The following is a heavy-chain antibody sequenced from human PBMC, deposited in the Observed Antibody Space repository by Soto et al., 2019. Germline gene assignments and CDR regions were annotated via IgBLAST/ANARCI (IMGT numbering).Heavy chain of an antibody. Sequence: EVQLLESGGDLVQPGGSLRLSCAASGFTFSSYAMNWVRQAPGKGLEWVSAISGSGGNTFYADSVKGRFTISRDNSKNTLCLQMHSLRAEDTAIYYCAMLISGSYSYHGMDVWGQGTTVTVSS. CDR2: ISGSGGNT. CDR3: AMLISGSYSYHGMDV. CDR1: GFTFSSYA. V-gene: IGHV3-23*01. D-gene: IGHD1-26*01. J-gene: IGHJ6*02.